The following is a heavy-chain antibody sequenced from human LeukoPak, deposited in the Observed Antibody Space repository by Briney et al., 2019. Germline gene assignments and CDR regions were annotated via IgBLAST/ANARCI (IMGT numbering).Heavy chain of an antibody. V-gene: IGHV1-69*05. CDR2: IIPIFGTA. CDR1: GDTFTGDY. CDR3: ASYGSGSYYNLY. J-gene: IGHJ4*02. D-gene: IGHD3-10*01. Sequence: ASVKVSCKASGDTFTGDYMHWVRQAPGQGLEWMGGIIPIFGTANYAQKFQGRVTITTDESTSTAYMELSSLRSEDTAVYYCASYGSGSYYNLYWGQGTMVTVSS.